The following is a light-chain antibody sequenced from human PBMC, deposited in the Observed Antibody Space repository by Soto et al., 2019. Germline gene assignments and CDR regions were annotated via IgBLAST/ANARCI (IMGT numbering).Light chain of an antibody. CDR3: QQYYTSSPLT. CDR2: DSS. J-gene: IGKJ4*01. V-gene: IGKV1-5*01. Sequence: DIQMTQSPSTLSEFVGDTVTITCRASQNINRYLAWYQQKPGKAPKLLIYDSSTLERGVPSRFNGSGSATAFTLTISSLQPEDLATYYCQQYYTSSPLTFGGGTKVGIK. CDR1: QNINRY.